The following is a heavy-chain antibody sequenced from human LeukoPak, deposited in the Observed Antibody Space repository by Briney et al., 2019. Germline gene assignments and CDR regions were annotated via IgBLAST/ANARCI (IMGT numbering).Heavy chain of an antibody. J-gene: IGHJ5*02. CDR1: GVSISSYY. D-gene: IGHD5-12*01. CDR3: ARVEDSGYDYRGRFDP. CDR2: IYYSGST. Sequence: SETLSLTCTVSGVSISSYYWSWIRQPPGKGLEWIGYIYYSGSTNYNPSLKSRVTISVDTSKNQFSLKLSSVTAADTAVYYCARVEDSGYDYRGRFDPWGQGTLVTVSS. V-gene: IGHV4-59*12.